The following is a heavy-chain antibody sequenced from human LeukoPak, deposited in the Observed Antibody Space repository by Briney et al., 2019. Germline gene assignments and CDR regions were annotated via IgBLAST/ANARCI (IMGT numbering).Heavy chain of an antibody. D-gene: IGHD5-24*01. CDR1: GASISSRSYY. V-gene: IGHV4-39*07. CDR3: ARRIGDGYNWGY. J-gene: IGHJ4*02. CDR2: IYYGGNT. Sequence: PSETLSLTCSVSGASISSRSYYWVWIRQPLGKGLEWIGSIYYGGNTYYNPSLKSRVTTSEDTSKNQFSLNLNSVTPADTAVYFCARRIGDGYNWGYWGQGTLVTVSS.